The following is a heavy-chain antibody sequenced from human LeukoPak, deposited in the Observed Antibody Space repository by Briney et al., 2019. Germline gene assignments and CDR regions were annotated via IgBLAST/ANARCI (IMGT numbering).Heavy chain of an antibody. J-gene: IGHJ4*02. CDR3: AKDQIVVVPAALDY. CDR1: GYTFSSYA. CDR2: ISGSGGST. V-gene: IGHV3-23*01. D-gene: IGHD2-2*01. Sequence: PGGSLRLSCAASGYTFSSYAMSWVRQAPGKGLEWVSAISGSGGSTYYADSVKGRFTISRDNSKNTLYLQMNSLRAEDTAVYYCAKDQIVVVPAALDYWGQGTLVTVSS.